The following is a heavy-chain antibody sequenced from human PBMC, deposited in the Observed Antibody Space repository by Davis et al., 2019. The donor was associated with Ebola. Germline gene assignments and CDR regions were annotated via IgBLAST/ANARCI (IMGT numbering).Heavy chain of an antibody. CDR1: GFTFSSYW. Sequence: PGGSLRLSCAASGFTFSSYWMSWVRQAPGKGLEWVANIKQDGSEKYYVDSVKGRFTISRDNAKNSLYLQMNSLRAEDTAVYYCARDGGLYYYGSGSYYWFDYWGQGTLVTVSS. D-gene: IGHD3-10*01. CDR3: ARDGGLYYYGSGSYYWFDY. V-gene: IGHV3-7*03. CDR2: IKQDGSEK. J-gene: IGHJ4*02.